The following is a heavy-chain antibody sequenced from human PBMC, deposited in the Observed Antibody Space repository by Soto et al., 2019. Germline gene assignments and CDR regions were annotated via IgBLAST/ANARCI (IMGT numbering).Heavy chain of an antibody. CDR2: ISCDGSNK. CDR1: GFTFSSYG. V-gene: IGHV3-30*18. J-gene: IGHJ4*02. D-gene: IGHD1-7*01. CDR3: AKSFWGTRAIDY. Sequence: HPGGSLRLSCEASGFTFSSYGMHWVRQAPGKGLEWVAVISCDGSNKYYADSVKGRFTISRDNSKNTLYLQMNSLRAEDTAVYYCAKSFWGTRAIDYWGQGTLVTVSS.